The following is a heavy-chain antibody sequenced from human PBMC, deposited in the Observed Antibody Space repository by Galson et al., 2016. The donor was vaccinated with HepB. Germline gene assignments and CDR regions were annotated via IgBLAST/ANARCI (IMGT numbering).Heavy chain of an antibody. CDR3: AGEMQLEAAIDC. J-gene: IGHJ4*02. D-gene: IGHD2-15*01. V-gene: IGHV1-3*01. CDR2: INAGNHNT. CDR1: GYTLSNFA. Sequence: SVKVSCKASGYTLSNFAMHWVRQAPGQSLEWMGWINAGNHNTQYSQKFQGRVTITRDTSASTLYTELNSLASEDTAVYYCAGEMQLEAAIDCWGQGTLVTVSS.